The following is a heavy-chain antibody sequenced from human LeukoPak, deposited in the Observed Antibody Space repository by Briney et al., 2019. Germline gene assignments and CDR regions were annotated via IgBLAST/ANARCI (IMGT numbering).Heavy chain of an antibody. CDR3: AKDPVDYYSSGSDY. CDR2: ISGSGGST. J-gene: IGHJ4*02. CDR1: GFTFSSYA. V-gene: IGHV3-23*01. D-gene: IGHD3-22*01. Sequence: PGGSLRLSCAASGFTFSSYAMSWVRQAPGKGLEWVSAISGSGGSTYYADSVKGRFTISRDNSKNTLYLQMNSLRAEDTAVYYCAKDPVDYYSSGSDYWGQGTLVTVSS.